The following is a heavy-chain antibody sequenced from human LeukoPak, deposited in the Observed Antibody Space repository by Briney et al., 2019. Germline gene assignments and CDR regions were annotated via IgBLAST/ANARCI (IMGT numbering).Heavy chain of an antibody. D-gene: IGHD2-2*01. J-gene: IGHJ5*02. V-gene: IGHV1-69*13. CDR2: IIPIFGTA. CDR3: ARDCSSTSCFNWFDP. CDR1: GGTFSSCA. Sequence: GASVKVACKASGGTFSSCAISWVRQAPGQGLEWMGGIIPIFGTANYAQKFQGRVTITADESTSTAYMELSSLRSEDTAVYYCARDCSSTSCFNWFDPWGQGTLVTVSS.